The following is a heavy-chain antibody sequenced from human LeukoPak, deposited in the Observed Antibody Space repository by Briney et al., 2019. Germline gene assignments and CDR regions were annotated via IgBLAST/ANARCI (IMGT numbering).Heavy chain of an antibody. CDR3: ARGGWKLGADY. Sequence: KPSETLSLTCTVSGGSISTYYWSWIRQPPGKGLDWIGNIYYSGSANYNPSLKSRVAISVDTSKNQFSLKLCSVTAADTAVYYCARGGWKLGADYWGQGTLVTVSS. D-gene: IGHD4-23*01. J-gene: IGHJ4*02. V-gene: IGHV4-59*01. CDR2: IYYSGSA. CDR1: GGSISTYY.